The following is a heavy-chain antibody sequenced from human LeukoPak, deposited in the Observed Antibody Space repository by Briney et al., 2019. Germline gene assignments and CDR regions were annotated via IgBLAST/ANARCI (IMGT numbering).Heavy chain of an antibody. Sequence: SETLSLTCTVSGDSISSGSYYWSWIRQPAGKGLEWIGRIYTSGSTNYNPSLKSRVTISVDTSKNQFSLKLSSVTAADTAMYYCARRGATGGHFDYWGQGTLVTVSS. CDR1: GDSISSGSYY. V-gene: IGHV4-61*02. CDR3: ARRGATGGHFDY. J-gene: IGHJ4*02. D-gene: IGHD7-27*01. CDR2: IYTSGST.